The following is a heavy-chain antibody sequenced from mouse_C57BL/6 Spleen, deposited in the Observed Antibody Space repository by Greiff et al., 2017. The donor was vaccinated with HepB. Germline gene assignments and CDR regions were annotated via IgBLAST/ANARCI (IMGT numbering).Heavy chain of an antibody. CDR2: IYPGSGST. V-gene: IGHV1-55*01. D-gene: IGHD1-1*01. Sequence: VQLQQPGAELVKPGASVKMSCKASGYTFTSYWITWVKQRPGQGLEWIGDIYPGSGSTNYNEKFKSKATLTVDTSSSTAYMQLSSLTSEDSAVYYCAISSYYGSTWFAYWGQGTLVTVSA. CDR3: AISSYYGSTWFAY. J-gene: IGHJ3*01. CDR1: GYTFTSYW.